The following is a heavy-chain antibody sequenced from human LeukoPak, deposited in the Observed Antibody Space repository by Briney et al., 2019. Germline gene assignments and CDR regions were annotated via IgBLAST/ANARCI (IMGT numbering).Heavy chain of an antibody. V-gene: IGHV4-34*01. CDR1: GGSFCGYY. J-gene: IGHJ4*02. D-gene: IGHD3-10*01. Sequence: PSETLSLTCAVYGGSFCGYYWSWIRQPPGKGLEWIGEINHSGSTNYNPSLKSRVTISVDTSKNQFSLKLSSVTAADTAVYYCARGRWALLWFGELPPSFDYWGQGTLVTVSS. CDR3: ARGRWALLWFGELPPSFDY. CDR2: INHSGST.